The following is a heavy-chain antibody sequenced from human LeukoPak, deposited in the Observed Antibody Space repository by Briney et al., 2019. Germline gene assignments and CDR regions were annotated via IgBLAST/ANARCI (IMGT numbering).Heavy chain of an antibody. CDR1: GFSLSSYW. Sequence: GGSQRLSCAASGFSLSSYWMHWVRQAPGKGLAWVSRVNGDGSSTNYADSVKGRFTISRDNAKNTLYSQMNSLRAEDTAVYYCASPSIAAAGTYYYYYYGMDVWGQGTTVTVSS. D-gene: IGHD6-13*01. V-gene: IGHV3-74*01. CDR3: ASPSIAAAGTYYYYYYGMDV. J-gene: IGHJ6*02. CDR2: VNGDGSST.